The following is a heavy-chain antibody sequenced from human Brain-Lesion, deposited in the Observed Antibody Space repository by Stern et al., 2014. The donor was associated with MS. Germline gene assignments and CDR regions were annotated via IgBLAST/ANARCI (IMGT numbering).Heavy chain of an antibody. CDR1: GFTFSTYW. Sequence: EAKLVESGGDLVQPGGSLRLSCTASGFTFSTYWMHWVRQAPGKGLVWVSRINGDGSRTSYADSVKGRFTISRDNAKNTLYVQMNSLRVEDTAVYYCARAHVDTWDWFDPWGQGTLVTVSS. J-gene: IGHJ5*02. CDR3: ARAHVDTWDWFDP. V-gene: IGHV3-74*01. CDR2: INGDGSRT. D-gene: IGHD5-18*01.